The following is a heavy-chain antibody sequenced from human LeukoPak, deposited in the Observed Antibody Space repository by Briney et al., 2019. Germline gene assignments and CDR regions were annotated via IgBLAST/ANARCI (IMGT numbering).Heavy chain of an antibody. J-gene: IGHJ3*02. D-gene: IGHD6-13*01. CDR3: ARREAAARYPGHDAFDI. V-gene: IGHV4-39*01. Sequence: PSETLSLTCSVSGGTISSSSYYWGWIRQPPGKGLEWIGSIYYSGSTYYNPSLKSRVIISVDTSKNQFSLKLSSVTAADTAVYYCARREAAARYPGHDAFDIWGQGTMVTVSS. CDR1: GGTISSSSYY. CDR2: IYYSGST.